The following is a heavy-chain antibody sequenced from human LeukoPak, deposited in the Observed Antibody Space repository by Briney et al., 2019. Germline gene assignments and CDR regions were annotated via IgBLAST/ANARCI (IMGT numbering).Heavy chain of an antibody. J-gene: IGHJ6*02. Sequence: PGGSLRLSCAASGFTFSSYAMHWVRQAPGKGQEWVAVISYDGSNKYYADSVKGRFTITRDNSKNTLYLQMNSLRAEDTAVYYCARVRPYYDILTGYKSYYYYGMDVWGQGTTVTVSS. CDR3: ARVRPYYDILTGYKSYYYYGMDV. CDR1: GFTFSSYA. CDR2: ISYDGSNK. D-gene: IGHD3-9*01. V-gene: IGHV3-30*04.